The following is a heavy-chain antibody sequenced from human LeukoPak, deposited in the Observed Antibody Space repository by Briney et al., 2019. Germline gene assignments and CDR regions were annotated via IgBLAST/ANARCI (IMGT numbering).Heavy chain of an antibody. CDR1: GYTFTSYY. CDR3: ARHQGDGIAAAGTYYYYYMDV. D-gene: IGHD6-13*01. V-gene: IGHV1-46*01. Sequence: GASVKVSCKASGYTFTSYYMHRVRQAPGQGLEWMGIINPSGGSTSYAQKFQGRVTMTRDMSTSTVYMELSSLRSEDTAVYYCARHQGDGIAAAGTYYYYYMDVWGKGTTVTVSS. CDR2: INPSGGST. J-gene: IGHJ6*03.